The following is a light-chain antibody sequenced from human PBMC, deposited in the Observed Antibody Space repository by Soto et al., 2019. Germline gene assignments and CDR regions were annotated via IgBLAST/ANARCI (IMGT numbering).Light chain of an antibody. V-gene: IGLV2-14*01. J-gene: IGLJ2*01. CDR2: EVS. CDR3: CSYTVIDTPLV. Sequence: QLVLTQPASVSGSPGQSITISCTGTTSDVGGSNYVSWYQQHPGKAPKLIIYEVSNRPSGVSTRFSGSKSGNTASLSISGLQAEDEAEYFCCSYTVIDTPLVFGGGTKVTVL. CDR1: TSDVGGSNY.